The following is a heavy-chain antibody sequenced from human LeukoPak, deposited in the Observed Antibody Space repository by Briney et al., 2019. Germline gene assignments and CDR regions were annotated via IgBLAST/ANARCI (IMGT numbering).Heavy chain of an antibody. CDR3: AKAPPGAYYDSTGYN. V-gene: IGHV3-23*01. CDR2: ISGSGDST. J-gene: IGHJ1*01. CDR1: GLTFSSYA. D-gene: IGHD3-22*01. Sequence: GGSLRLSCAASGLTFSSYAMSWVRQAPGKGLEWVSAISGSGDSTYYADSVKGRFTISRDNSKNTLYLRMNSLRAEDTAVYYCAKAPPGAYYDSTGYNWGQGTLVTVSS.